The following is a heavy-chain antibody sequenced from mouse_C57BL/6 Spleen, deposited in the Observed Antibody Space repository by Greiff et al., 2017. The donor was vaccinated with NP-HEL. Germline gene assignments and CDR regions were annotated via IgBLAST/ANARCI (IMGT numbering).Heavy chain of an antibody. CDR2: INPNNGGT. CDR3: ARSYFEDYYAMDY. Sequence: VQLKESGPELVKPGASVKIPCKASGYTFTDYNMDWVKQSHGKSLEWIGDINPNNGGTIYNQKFKGKATLTVDKSSSTAYMELRSLTSEDTAVYYCARSYFEDYYAMDYWGQGTSVTVSS. J-gene: IGHJ4*01. D-gene: IGHD2-4*01. V-gene: IGHV1-18*01. CDR1: GYTFTDYN.